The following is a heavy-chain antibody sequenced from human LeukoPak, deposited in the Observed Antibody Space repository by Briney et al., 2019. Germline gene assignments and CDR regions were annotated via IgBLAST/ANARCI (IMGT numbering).Heavy chain of an antibody. CDR2: IYSGGGT. CDR1: GFTVTSNY. V-gene: IGHV3-66*02. Sequence: GGSLRLSCAASGFTVTSNYMSWVRQAPGKGLEWLSVIYSGGGTYYADPVKGRFTISRDNYKNTLYLQMNSVRAEDTAVYDCAREGRGLDVWGRGTTVTVSS. CDR3: AREGRGLDV. D-gene: IGHD3-10*01. J-gene: IGHJ6*02.